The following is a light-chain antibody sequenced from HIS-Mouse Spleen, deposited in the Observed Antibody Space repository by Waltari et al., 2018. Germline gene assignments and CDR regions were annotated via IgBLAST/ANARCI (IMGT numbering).Light chain of an antibody. Sequence: QSALTQPASVSGSPGQSITISCTGTSSDVGGYNYVPWYQQHPGKAPKLMIYEVSTRPSGVSNRFSGSKSGNTASLTISGLQAEDEADYYCSSYTSSSTLGVFGGGTKLTVL. CDR3: SSYTSSSTLGV. V-gene: IGLV2-14*01. J-gene: IGLJ3*02. CDR2: EVS. CDR1: SSDVGGYNY.